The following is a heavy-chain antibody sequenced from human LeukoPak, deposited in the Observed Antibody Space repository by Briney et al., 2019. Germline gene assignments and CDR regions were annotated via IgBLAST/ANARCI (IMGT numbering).Heavy chain of an antibody. CDR3: ARGIAVASYPYYFDY. D-gene: IGHD6-19*01. J-gene: IGHJ4*02. V-gene: IGHV3-23*01. CDR1: GFTFSSYS. CDR2: ISGSGGST. Sequence: GGSLRLSCAASGFTFSSYSMNWVRQAPGKGLEWVSAISGSGGSTYYADSVKGRFTISRDNSKNTLYLQMNSLRAEDTAVYYCARGIAVASYPYYFDYWGQGTLVTVSS.